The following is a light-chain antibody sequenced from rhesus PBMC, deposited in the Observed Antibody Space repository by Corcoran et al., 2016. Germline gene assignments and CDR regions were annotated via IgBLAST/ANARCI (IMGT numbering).Light chain of an antibody. Sequence: ETVVTQSPATLALSPGEIATLSCRASQSVGTYLAWYKQKPGQAPRLLIYGATSRATGIPDRFSGSGSWTDFTLTISSLEPEDVGVYYCQQSSNLLTFGGGTKVEIK. CDR3: QQSSNLLT. J-gene: IGKJ4*01. V-gene: IGKV3-24*04. CDR2: GAT. CDR1: QSVGTY.